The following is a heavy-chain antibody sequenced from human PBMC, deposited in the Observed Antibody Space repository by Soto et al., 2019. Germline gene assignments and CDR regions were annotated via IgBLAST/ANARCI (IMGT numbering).Heavy chain of an antibody. J-gene: IGHJ4*02. V-gene: IGHV1-69*01. CDR1: GGTFSSYT. CDR3: ARDGTLYDSRAYYYLY. Sequence: QMQLVQSGAEVKKPGSSVKVSCKASGGTFSSYTTTWVRQAPGQGLEWMGGITPMFGTPNYAQRFRGRVTITADESTSTAYMELSSLRSEDTAMYFCARDGTLYDSRAYYYLYWGQGTLVTVSS. D-gene: IGHD3-22*01. CDR2: ITPMFGTP.